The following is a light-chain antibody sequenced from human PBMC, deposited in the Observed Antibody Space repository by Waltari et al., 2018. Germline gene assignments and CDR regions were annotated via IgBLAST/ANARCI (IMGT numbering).Light chain of an antibody. CDR3: AAWDDSLNGLV. CDR2: YGD. CDR1: SSNIGNNA. J-gene: IGLJ2*01. Sequence: QSVLTQPPSVSEAPRQRVTISCSGSSSNIGNNAVNWYQQLPGKAPKLLIYYGDLLPSGVSDRFSGSKSGTSASLAISWLQSEDEADYYCAAWDDSLNGLVFGGGTKLTVL. V-gene: IGLV1-36*01.